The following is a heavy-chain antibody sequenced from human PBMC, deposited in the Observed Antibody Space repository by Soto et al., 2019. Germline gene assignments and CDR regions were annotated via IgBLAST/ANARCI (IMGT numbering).Heavy chain of an antibody. V-gene: IGHV4-28*03. CDR3: ARDLKDYDSSGYYWDDAFDI. Sequence: SETLSLTCAVSGYSISSSNWWGWIRQPPGKGLDWIGYIYYSGSTNYNPSLKSRVTISVDTSKNQFSLKLSSVTAADTAVYYCARDLKDYDSSGYYWDDAFDIWGQGTMVTVSS. CDR2: IYYSGST. CDR1: GYSISSSNW. J-gene: IGHJ3*02. D-gene: IGHD3-22*01.